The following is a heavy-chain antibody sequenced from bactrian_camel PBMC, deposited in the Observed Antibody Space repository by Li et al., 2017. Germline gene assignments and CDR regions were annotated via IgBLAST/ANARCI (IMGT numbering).Heavy chain of an antibody. V-gene: IGHV3S53*01. Sequence: HVQLVESGGGSVQAGGSLRLSCAASGYTASSGCMGWFRQAPGKEREGVAGIVSDGRTSYANVVKGRFTISRDNAKNTLYLQMDSLQTEDTAAYYCAKGMAGTFREKGQGTQVTVS. J-gene: IGHJ4*01. D-gene: IGHD6*01. CDR2: IVSDGRT. CDR1: GYTASSGC.